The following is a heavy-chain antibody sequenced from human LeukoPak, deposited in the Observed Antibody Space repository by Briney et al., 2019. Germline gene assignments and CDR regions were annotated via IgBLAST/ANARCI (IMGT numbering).Heavy chain of an antibody. J-gene: IGHJ4*02. Sequence: SETLSLTCTVSGYSISSGYYWGWIRQPPGEGLEWIGEINHSGSTNYNPSLKSRVTISVDTSKNQFSLKLSSVTAADTAVYYCARLEDGAADWGQGTLVTVSS. D-gene: IGHD4-17*01. CDR2: INHSGST. CDR1: GYSISSGYY. V-gene: IGHV4-38-2*02. CDR3: ARLEDGAAD.